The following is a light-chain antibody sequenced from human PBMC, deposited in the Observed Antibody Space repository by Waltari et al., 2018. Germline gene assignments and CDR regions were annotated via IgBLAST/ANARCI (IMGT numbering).Light chain of an antibody. V-gene: IGKV3-15*01. Sequence: EIVMTQSPATLSVSPGERVTLSCRASQSVGRNLAWYQQKPGQAPRLLSYGAFTRATGVPTRFSGSGSGTEFSLTITTMQSEDFAVYYCQQYNDWPPLTFGGGTKVEIK. J-gene: IGKJ4*01. CDR3: QQYNDWPPLT. CDR2: GAF. CDR1: QSVGRN.